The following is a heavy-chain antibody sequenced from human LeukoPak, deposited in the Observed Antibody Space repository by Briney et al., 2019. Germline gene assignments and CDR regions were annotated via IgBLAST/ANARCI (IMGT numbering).Heavy chain of an antibody. CDR2: FGPEDGET. CDR3: ATVSMTRGRGYIDY. J-gene: IGHJ4*02. CDR1: GYTLTELS. D-gene: IGHD3-16*01. V-gene: IGHV1-24*01. Sequence: ASVKVSCKXSGYTLTELSMHWVRQAPGKGLERMGGFGPEDGETIYAQKFQGRVTMTEDTSTDTAYMELSSLRSEDTAVYYCATVSMTRGRGYIDYWGQGTLVTVSS.